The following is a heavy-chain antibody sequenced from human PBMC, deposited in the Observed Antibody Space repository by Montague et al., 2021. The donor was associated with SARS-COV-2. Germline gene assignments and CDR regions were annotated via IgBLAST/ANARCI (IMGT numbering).Heavy chain of an antibody. CDR2: IDWDDDK. J-gene: IGHJ3*02. V-gene: IGHV2-70*01. D-gene: IGHD1-26*01. CDR1: GFSLSTSGMC. CDR3: ARIWGATRGDAFDI. Sequence: PALVKPTQTLTLTCTFSGFSLSTSGMCVGWIRQPPGKALEWLALIDWDDDKYYSTSLKTRLTISKDTSKNQVVLTMTNMDPVDTATYYCARIWGATRGDAFDIWGQGTMVTVSS.